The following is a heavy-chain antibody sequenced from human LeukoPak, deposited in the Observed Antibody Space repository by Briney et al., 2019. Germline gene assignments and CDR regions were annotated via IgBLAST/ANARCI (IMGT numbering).Heavy chain of an antibody. CDR3: ARDAWGIAAAGPLDY. D-gene: IGHD6-13*01. J-gene: IGHJ4*02. Sequence: KPSETLSLTYTVFGGSISSYYWSWIRQPPGKGLEWIGYISYTGSTNYNPSLKSRVTISVDTSKNQFSLKLSSVTAADTAVYYCARDAWGIAAAGPLDYWGQGTLVTVSS. CDR2: ISYTGST. CDR1: GGSISSYY. V-gene: IGHV4-59*01.